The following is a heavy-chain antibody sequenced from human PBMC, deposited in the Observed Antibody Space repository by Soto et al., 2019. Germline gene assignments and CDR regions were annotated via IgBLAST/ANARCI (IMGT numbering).Heavy chain of an antibody. D-gene: IGHD3-10*01. CDR3: AKYGSGSYLDH. V-gene: IGHV4-59*01. J-gene: IGHJ4*02. Sequence: QVQLQESGPGLVKPSETLSLTCTVSGGSIRSYYWSWIRQPPGKGLEWIGYIYHSGRTNSNPSLKSRVTMSVNTSKHQFSLQLNSVTAADTAVYDGAKYGSGSYLDHWGQGTLVTVSS. CDR2: IYHSGRT. CDR1: GGSIRSYY.